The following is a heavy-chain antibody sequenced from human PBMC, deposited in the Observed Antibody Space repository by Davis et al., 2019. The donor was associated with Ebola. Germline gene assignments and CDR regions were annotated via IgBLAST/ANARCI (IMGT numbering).Heavy chain of an antibody. Sequence: GESLKISCAASGFTVSSNYMSWVRQAPGKGLEWVSVIYSGGSTYYADSVKGRFTISRDNSKNTLYLQMNSLRAEDTAVYYCAREGARVLLWSWFDPWGQGTLVTVSS. D-gene: IGHD3-10*01. CDR2: IYSGGST. CDR3: AREGARVLLWSWFDP. CDR1: GFTVSSNY. J-gene: IGHJ5*02. V-gene: IGHV3-66*01.